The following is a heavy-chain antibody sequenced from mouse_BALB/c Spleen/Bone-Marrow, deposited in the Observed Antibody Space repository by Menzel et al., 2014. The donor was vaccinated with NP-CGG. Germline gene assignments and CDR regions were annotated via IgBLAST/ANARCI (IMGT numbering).Heavy chain of an antibody. CDR1: GFTFSSYY. CDR2: INSNGDNT. D-gene: IGHD1-1*01. CDR3: ARRGISTSEGVGAKDY. Sequence: EVHLVESGGGLVKLGGSLKLSCAASGFTFSSYYMSWVRQTPEKRLELVAAINSNGDNTYYPDTVKGRFTISRDNAKNTLYLKMSSLKSEDTALYYCARRGISTSEGVGAKDYWGQGTSVTVSS. J-gene: IGHJ4*01. V-gene: IGHV5-6-2*01.